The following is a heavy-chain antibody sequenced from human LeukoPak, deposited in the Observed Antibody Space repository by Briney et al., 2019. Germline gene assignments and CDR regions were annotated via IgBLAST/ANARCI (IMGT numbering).Heavy chain of an antibody. V-gene: IGHV4-34*01. Sequence: SETLSLTCAVYGGSFSGYFWSWIRHPPGKGLEWIGEINHSGSTNYNPSLKSRVTISLDTSKDQFSLKLTSVTAADTAVYYCARYHQLVQFDYWGQGTLVTVSS. CDR2: INHSGST. CDR1: GGSFSGYF. D-gene: IGHD2-2*01. CDR3: ARYHQLVQFDY. J-gene: IGHJ4*02.